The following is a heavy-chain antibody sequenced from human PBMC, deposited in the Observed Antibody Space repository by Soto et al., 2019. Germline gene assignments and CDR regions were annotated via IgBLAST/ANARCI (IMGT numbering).Heavy chain of an antibody. CDR2: INAGNGNT. J-gene: IGHJ5*02. CDR3: ARATWFDP. Sequence: GASVKVSCTASGYTFTSYDINWVRQAPGQRLEWMGWINAGNGNTKYSQKFQGRVTITRDTSASTAYMELSSLRSEDTAVYYCARATWFDPWGQGTLVTVSS. V-gene: IGHV1-3*01. CDR1: GYTFTSYD.